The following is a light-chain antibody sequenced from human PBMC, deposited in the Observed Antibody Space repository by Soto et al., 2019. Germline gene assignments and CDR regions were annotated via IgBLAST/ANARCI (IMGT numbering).Light chain of an antibody. CDR2: NTY. Sequence: QSVLTQPPSASGTPGQRVIISCSGSSSNLGSNSGNWYQQLPGTAPKLLIYNTYQRPLGVPDRFSGSKSGTSASLAISGIQSEDEGDYFCAAWDDRLNGPVFGGGTKLTVL. J-gene: IGLJ3*02. V-gene: IGLV1-44*01. CDR1: SSNLGSNS. CDR3: AAWDDRLNGPV.